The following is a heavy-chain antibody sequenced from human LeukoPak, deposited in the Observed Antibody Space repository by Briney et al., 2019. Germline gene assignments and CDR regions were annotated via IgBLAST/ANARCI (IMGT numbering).Heavy chain of an antibody. CDR2: INHSGST. CDR1: GGSFSGYY. V-gene: IGHV4-34*01. CDR3: ARGRRGSGHDY. D-gene: IGHD3-16*01. Sequence: PSETLSLTCAVYGGSFSGYYWSWIRQPPGKGLEWIGEINHSGSTNYNPSLKSRVTISVDTSKNQFSLKLSSVTAADTAVYYCARGRRGSGHDYRGQGTLVTVSS. J-gene: IGHJ4*02.